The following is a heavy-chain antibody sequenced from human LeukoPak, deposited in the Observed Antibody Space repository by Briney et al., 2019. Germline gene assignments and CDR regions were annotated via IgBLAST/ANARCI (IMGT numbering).Heavy chain of an antibody. CDR1: AFTFSNAY. CDR2: ISSGSSSI. Sequence: PGGSLRLSCAASAFTFSNAYINWVRQAPGKGLEWVSYISSGSSSIYYADSVKGRFTISRDDAKNSLYLQMNSLRAEDTAIYYCATDLPHYYDNSGSDSWGQGTLVTVSS. V-gene: IGHV3-48*01. CDR3: ATDLPHYYDNSGSDS. J-gene: IGHJ4*02. D-gene: IGHD3-22*01.